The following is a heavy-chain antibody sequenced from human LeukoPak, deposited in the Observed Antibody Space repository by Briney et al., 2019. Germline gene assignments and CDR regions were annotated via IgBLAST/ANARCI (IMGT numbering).Heavy chain of an antibody. Sequence: SETLSLTCNVSGGSISTNYWTWIRQPPGKGLEWIGYIYYSGYTNYNPSLKSRVTISVDKSRNQFSLKLTSVTAADTAVYYCARAYSGTLPAKDWGQGTLVTVS. CDR2: IYYSGYT. D-gene: IGHD1-26*01. J-gene: IGHJ4*02. V-gene: IGHV4-59*01. CDR1: GGSISTNY. CDR3: ARAYSGTLPAKD.